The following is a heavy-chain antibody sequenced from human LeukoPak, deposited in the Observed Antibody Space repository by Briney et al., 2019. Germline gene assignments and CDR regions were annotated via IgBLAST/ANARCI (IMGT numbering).Heavy chain of an antibody. CDR2: IDYDGTGM. CDR3: AGPYHYGDLSY. Sequence: GGSLRLSCADSGCPFSDHYMMWIRQAPGKELEWVSYIDYDGTGMSYADSVKGRFTISRDNANNTLYLQMSSLTVEDSAVYYCAGPYHYGDLSYWGPGSLVSVSS. J-gene: IGHJ4*02. CDR1: GCPFSDHY. V-gene: IGHV3-11*01. D-gene: IGHD4-17*01.